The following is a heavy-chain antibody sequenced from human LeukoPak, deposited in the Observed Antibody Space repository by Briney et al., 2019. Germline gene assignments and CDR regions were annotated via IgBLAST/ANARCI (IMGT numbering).Heavy chain of an antibody. Sequence: SVKVSCKASGGTFSSYAISWVRQAPGQGLEWMGGIITIFGTADYAQKFQGRVTITTDESTSTAYMELSSLRSEDTAVYYCARELTLQQWLVPGAFDIWGQGTMVTVSS. CDR1: GGTFSSYA. D-gene: IGHD6-19*01. CDR3: ARELTLQQWLVPGAFDI. V-gene: IGHV1-69*05. CDR2: IITIFGTA. J-gene: IGHJ3*02.